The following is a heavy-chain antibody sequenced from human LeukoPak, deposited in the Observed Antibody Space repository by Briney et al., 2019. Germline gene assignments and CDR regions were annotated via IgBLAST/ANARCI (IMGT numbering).Heavy chain of an antibody. Sequence: SETLPLTCTVSGGSISSYYWSWIRQPPGKGLEWIGYIYYSGSTNYNPSLKSRVTISVDTSKNQFSLKLSSVTAADTAVYYCARLNGDDSSGHNFDYWGQGTLVTVSS. CDR3: ARLNGDDSSGHNFDY. D-gene: IGHD3-22*01. CDR1: GGSISSYY. J-gene: IGHJ4*02. V-gene: IGHV4-59*01. CDR2: IYYSGST.